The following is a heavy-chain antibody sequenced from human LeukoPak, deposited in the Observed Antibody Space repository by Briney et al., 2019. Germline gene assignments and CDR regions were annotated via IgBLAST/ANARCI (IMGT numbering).Heavy chain of an antibody. D-gene: IGHD5-18*01. CDR3: AAGRPYSLLDS. CDR2: FDVIDAKT. V-gene: IGHV1-24*01. J-gene: IGHJ4*02. CDR1: GSSLTELS. Sequence: GASVKVSCTVSGSSLTELSLYWVRQAPGKGLEWMGGFDVIDAKTFYAQKFQGRVTMTEDSSTDTAYMELSSLRSDDTAFYYCAAGRPYSLLDSWGQGTLVTVSS.